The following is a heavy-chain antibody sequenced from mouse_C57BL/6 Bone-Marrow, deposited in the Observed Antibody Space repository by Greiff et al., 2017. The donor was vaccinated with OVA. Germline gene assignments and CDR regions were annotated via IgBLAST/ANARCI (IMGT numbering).Heavy chain of an antibody. CDR2: IDPETGGT. J-gene: IGHJ1*03. CDR3: TKGFDV. CDR1: GYTFTDYE. V-gene: IGHV1-15*01. Sequence: VKLQQSGAELVRPGASVTLSCKASGYTFTDYEMHWVKQTPVHGLEWIGAIDPETGGTAYNQKFKGKAILTADKSSSTAYMELRSLTSEDSAVYYCTKGFDVWGTGTTVTVSS.